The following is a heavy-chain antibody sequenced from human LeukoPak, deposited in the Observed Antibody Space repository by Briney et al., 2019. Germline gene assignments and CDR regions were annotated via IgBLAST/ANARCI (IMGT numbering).Heavy chain of an antibody. J-gene: IGHJ4*02. CDR3: AMALDY. Sequence: GGSLRLSCVASGFTFSNYLMNWVRQAPGKGLEWVSGISHSGSSIYYADSVKGRFTISRDNSKNTLYLQMDRLRVEDTAVYYSAMALDYWGQGTLVTVSS. CDR2: ISHSGSSI. V-gene: IGHV3-23*01. CDR1: GFTFSNYL.